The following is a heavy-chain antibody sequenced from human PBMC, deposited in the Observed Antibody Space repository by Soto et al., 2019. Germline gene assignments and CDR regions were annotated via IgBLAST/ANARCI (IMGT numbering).Heavy chain of an antibody. V-gene: IGHV3-21*01. CDR2: ISSSSSYI. D-gene: IGHD2-2*02. Sequence: WGSLRLSCSASGFTFSSDSMNWGRQAPGKGLEWVSSISSSSSYIYNADSVKGRFTISRDNAKNSLYLQMNSLRAEDTAVYYCASGYCSSTSCYSIDYWGQGTLVTVSS. J-gene: IGHJ4*02. CDR3: ASGYCSSTSCYSIDY. CDR1: GFTFSSDS.